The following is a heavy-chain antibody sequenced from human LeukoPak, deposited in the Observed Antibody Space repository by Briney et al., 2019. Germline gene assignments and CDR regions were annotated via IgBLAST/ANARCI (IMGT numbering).Heavy chain of an antibody. D-gene: IGHD5-12*01. CDR3: ARDSGYSGYDDRSLLPSSYYFDY. Sequence: SAKVSCKASVGTFSSYAISWVGQATGQVIEWMGGIIPIFSTANYAQKFQGRVTITADKSTSTAYMELSSLRSEDTDVYYCARDSGYSGYDDRSLLPSSYYFDYWGQGTLVTVSS. J-gene: IGHJ4*02. CDR1: VGTFSSYA. CDR2: IIPIFSTA. V-gene: IGHV1-69*06.